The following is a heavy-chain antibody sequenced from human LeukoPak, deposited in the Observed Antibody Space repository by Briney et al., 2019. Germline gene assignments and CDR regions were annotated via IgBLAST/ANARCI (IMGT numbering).Heavy chain of an antibody. CDR1: GFTFGDWP. CDR2: IRTKAHGETT. Sequence: GRSLRLSCTASGFTFGDWPMSWVRQAPGKGPEWVGFIRTKAHGETTQYAASVKGRFTISRDDSKSIAYLQMNSLKTEDTAVYYCTSEYQLDYWGQGALVTVSS. V-gene: IGHV3-49*04. J-gene: IGHJ4*02. CDR3: TSEYQLDY. D-gene: IGHD2-2*01.